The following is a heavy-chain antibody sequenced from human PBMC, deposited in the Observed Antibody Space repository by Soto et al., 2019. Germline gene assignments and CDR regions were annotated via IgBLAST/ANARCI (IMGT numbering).Heavy chain of an antibody. J-gene: IGHJ4*02. Sequence: EVQLLESGGGLVQAGGSLRLSCSASGFSFSTYAMSWVRQAPGKGLEWVSAISGSGGSTYYADSVKGRFTISRDNSKNTLYLQMNSPRAEDTAVYYCAKNWDTTFSSSSHWGQGTLVTVSS. D-gene: IGHD6-6*01. CDR2: ISGSGGST. V-gene: IGHV3-23*01. CDR1: GFSFSTYA. CDR3: AKNWDTTFSSSSH.